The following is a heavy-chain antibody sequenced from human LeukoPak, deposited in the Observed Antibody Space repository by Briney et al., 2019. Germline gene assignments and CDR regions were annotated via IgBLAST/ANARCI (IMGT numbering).Heavy chain of an antibody. D-gene: IGHD4-17*01. Sequence: GGSLRLSCVTSGFTFSNYAMHWVRQAPGKGLEWVAIISYDGGNKYYADSVKGRFTISRDNSKNTLYLQMNSLRAEDTAVYYCARDDYGDSAFDYWGQGTLVTVSS. CDR3: ARDDYGDSAFDY. CDR1: GFTFSNYA. V-gene: IGHV3-30-3*01. J-gene: IGHJ4*02. CDR2: ISYDGGNK.